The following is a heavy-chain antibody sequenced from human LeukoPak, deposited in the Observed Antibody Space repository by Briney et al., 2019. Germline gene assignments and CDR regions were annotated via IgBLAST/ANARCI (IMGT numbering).Heavy chain of an antibody. CDR3: ARGITIFGVVISY. CDR2: INPNSGGT. CDR1: GYTFTGYY. J-gene: IGHJ4*02. V-gene: IGHV1-2*02. D-gene: IGHD3-3*01. Sequence: ASVKVSCKASGYTFTGYYMHWVRQAPGQGLEWMGWINPNSGGTNYAQKFQGRVTMTRGTSISTAYMELSRLRSDDTAVYYCARGITIFGVVISYWGQGTLVTVSS.